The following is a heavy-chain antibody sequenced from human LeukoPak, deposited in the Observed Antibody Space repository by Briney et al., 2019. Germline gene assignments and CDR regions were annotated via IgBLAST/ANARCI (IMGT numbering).Heavy chain of an antibody. D-gene: IGHD6-19*01. Sequence: NSSETLSLTCTASGGSISSYYWIWIRQPPGKGLEWIGDIYYSGRTNYNPSLKSRVTTSLDASKNQFSLKLSSVTAADTAVYYCARVQYSSGWPIHFDYWGQGTLVTVSS. CDR2: IYYSGRT. V-gene: IGHV4-59*01. CDR3: ARVQYSSGWPIHFDY. CDR1: GGSISSYY. J-gene: IGHJ4*02.